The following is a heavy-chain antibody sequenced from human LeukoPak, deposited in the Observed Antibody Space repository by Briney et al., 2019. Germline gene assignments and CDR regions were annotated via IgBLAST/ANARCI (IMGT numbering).Heavy chain of an antibody. CDR3: AREGEHYDFLTGYRTGPNAFDI. CDR2: IYYSGST. J-gene: IGHJ3*02. V-gene: IGHV4-39*02. CDR1: GGSISSSSYY. Sequence: SETLSLTCAVSGGSISSSSYYWGWIRQPPGEGLEWIVSIYYSGSTYYNPSLKSRVTISVDTSKNQFSLKLTSVTAADTAVYYCAREGEHYDFLTGYRTGPNAFDIWGQGTMVTVSS. D-gene: IGHD3-9*01.